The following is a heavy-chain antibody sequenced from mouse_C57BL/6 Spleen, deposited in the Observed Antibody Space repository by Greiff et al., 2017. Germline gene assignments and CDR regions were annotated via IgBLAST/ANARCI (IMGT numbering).Heavy chain of an antibody. V-gene: IGHV1-26*01. D-gene: IGHD2-4*01. Sequence: VQLQQSGPELVKPGASVKISCKASGYTFTDYYMNWVKQSHGKSLEWIGDINPNNGGTSYNQKFKGKATLTVDKSSSTAYMELRSLTSEDSAVYYCVSEYYDYPAWCAYWGQGTLVTVSA. CDR2: INPNNGGT. CDR1: GYTFTDYY. J-gene: IGHJ3*01. CDR3: VSEYYDYPAWCAY.